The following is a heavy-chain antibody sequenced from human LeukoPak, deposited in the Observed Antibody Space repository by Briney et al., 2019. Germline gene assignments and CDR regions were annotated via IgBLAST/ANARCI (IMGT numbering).Heavy chain of an antibody. CDR2: ISSDGSNK. CDR3: ARDRVAAAGTQPVWFDP. V-gene: IGHV3-30*01. J-gene: IGHJ5*02. CDR1: GFTFSSYA. Sequence: GGSLRLSCAASGFTFSSYAMSWVRQAPGKGLEWVAVISSDGSNKYYADSVKGRFTISTDTSKNTMYLQMNSMRAEDTAVYYCARDRVAAAGTQPVWFDPWGQGTPVTVSS. D-gene: IGHD6-13*01.